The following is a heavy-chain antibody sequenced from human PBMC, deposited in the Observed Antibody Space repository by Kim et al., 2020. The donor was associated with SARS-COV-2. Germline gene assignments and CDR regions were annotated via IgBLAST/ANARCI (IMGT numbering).Heavy chain of an antibody. Sequence: QKLQGRVTMTTDTSTSTAYMELRSLRSDDTAVYYCARVRAVGQPEGFDYWGQGTLVTVSS. D-gene: IGHD6-19*01. CDR3: ARVRAVGQPEGFDY. V-gene: IGHV1-18*01. J-gene: IGHJ4*02.